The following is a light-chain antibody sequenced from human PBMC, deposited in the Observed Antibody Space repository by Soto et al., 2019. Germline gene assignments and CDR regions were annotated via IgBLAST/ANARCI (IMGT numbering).Light chain of an antibody. V-gene: IGLV2-18*02. CDR3: CSYRSGNTYV. CDR2: EVT. Sequence: QSVLTQPPSASGSPGQSVTISCTGTSSDVGSYNRVSWYQQAPGTVPKVMIYEVTNRPSGVPDRFSGSKSGNTASLTISGLQAEDEADYYCCSYRSGNTYVFGTGTKVTVL. J-gene: IGLJ1*01. CDR1: SSDVGSYNR.